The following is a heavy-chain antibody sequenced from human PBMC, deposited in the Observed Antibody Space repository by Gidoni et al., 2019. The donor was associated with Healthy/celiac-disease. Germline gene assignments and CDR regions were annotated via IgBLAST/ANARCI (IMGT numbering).Heavy chain of an antibody. Sequence: QLQLQESGPGLLKPSETLSLTCTVSGGSISSSSSYWGWIRQPPGKGLEWIGSIYYSGSTYYNPSLKSRVTISVDTSKNQFSLKLSSVTAADTAVDYCARTIGVAVAGTNHYYYWGQGTLVTVSS. CDR1: GGSISSSSSY. D-gene: IGHD6-19*01. CDR3: ARTIGVAVAGTNHYYY. V-gene: IGHV4-39*01. CDR2: IYYSGST. J-gene: IGHJ4*02.